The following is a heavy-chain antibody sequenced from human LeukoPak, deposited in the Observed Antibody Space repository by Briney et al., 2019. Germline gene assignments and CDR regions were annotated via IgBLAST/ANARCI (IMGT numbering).Heavy chain of an antibody. J-gene: IGHJ5*02. CDR1: GGSFSGYY. D-gene: IGHD2-2*01. V-gene: IGHV4-34*01. CDR2: INHSGST. CDR3: ARYFSIVVVPAAVFGWFDL. Sequence: SATLPLPCAVSGGSFSGYYWSWFRRPPGKGREWSGAINHSGSTNYNPSLKRRVSLSVDTSKNQFSLKLSSVTAADTAVYYCARYFSIVVVPAAVFGWFDLWGQGTLVTVSS.